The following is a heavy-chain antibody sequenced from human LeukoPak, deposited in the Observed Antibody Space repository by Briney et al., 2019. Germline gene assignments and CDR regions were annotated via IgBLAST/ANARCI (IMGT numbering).Heavy chain of an antibody. Sequence: SETLSLTCTVSGGSISSGGYYWRWIRQHPGKGLEWIGYIYYSGSTYYNPSLKSRVTISVDTSKNQFSLKLSSVTAADTAVYYCARNPRYCSSTSCYSHFDYWGQGTLVTVSS. D-gene: IGHD2-2*01. V-gene: IGHV4-31*03. CDR1: GGSISSGGYY. J-gene: IGHJ4*02. CDR3: ARNPRYCSSTSCYSHFDY. CDR2: IYYSGST.